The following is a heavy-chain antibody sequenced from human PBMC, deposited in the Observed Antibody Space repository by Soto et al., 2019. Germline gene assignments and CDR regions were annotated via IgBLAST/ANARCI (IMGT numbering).Heavy chain of an antibody. J-gene: IGHJ4*02. CDR1: GYTFTGYY. D-gene: IGHD3-16*02. CDR3: AREVTGIMITFGGVIEYYFDY. V-gene: IGHV1-2*04. CDR2: INPNSGGT. Sequence: ASVKVSCKASGYTFTGYYMHWVRQAPGQGLEWMGWINPNSGGTNYAQKFQGWVTMTRDTSISTAYMELSRLRSDDTAVYYCAREVTGIMITFGGVIEYYFDYWGQGTLVTVSS.